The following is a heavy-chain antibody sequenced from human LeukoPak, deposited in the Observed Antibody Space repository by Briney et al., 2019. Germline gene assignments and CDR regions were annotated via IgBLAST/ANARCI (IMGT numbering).Heavy chain of an antibody. D-gene: IGHD1-1*01. V-gene: IGHV1-46*01. CDR3: ARWTTTFLDY. CDR1: GYTFTSYY. CDR2: SNPSGDST. J-gene: IGHJ4*02. Sequence: ASVKVSCKASGYTFTSYYIHWVRQAPGHGLECMGISNPSGDSTNYAQKFQGRVTMTRDTSTSTVYMDLSSLRSEDTAVYYCARWTTTFLDYWGQGTLVTVSS.